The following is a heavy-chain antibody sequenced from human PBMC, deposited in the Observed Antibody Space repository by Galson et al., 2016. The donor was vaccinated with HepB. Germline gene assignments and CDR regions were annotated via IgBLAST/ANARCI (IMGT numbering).Heavy chain of an antibody. J-gene: IGHJ4*02. D-gene: IGHD3-3*01. CDR2: ISSGSSPI. CDR3: ARAGVRFLEGLAPPPYYFDY. V-gene: IGHV3-48*01. CDR1: GFTFSTFG. Sequence: SLRLSCAASGFTFSTFGMNWVRQAPGQGLEWVSYISSGSSPIHYADSVRGRFTISRDNSKNTLYLQMNSLRAEDTAGYYCARAGVRFLEGLAPPPYYFDYWGQGTLVTVAS.